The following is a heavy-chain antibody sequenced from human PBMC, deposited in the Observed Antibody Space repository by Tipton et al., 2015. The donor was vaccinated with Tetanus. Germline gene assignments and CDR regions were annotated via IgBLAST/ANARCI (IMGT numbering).Heavy chain of an antibody. V-gene: IGHV1-69*05. CDR2: IIPIFGTA. CDR3: ARDDFSAGYCSGGSCYGGGDY. CDR1: GGTFSSYA. D-gene: IGHD2-15*01. Sequence: QSGAEVKKPGSSVKVSCKASGGTFSSYAISWVRQAPGQGLEWMGGIIPIFGTANYAQKLQGRVTMTTDTSTSTAYMELRSLRSDDTAVYYCARDDFSAGYCSGGSCYGGGDYWGQGTLVTVSS. J-gene: IGHJ4*02.